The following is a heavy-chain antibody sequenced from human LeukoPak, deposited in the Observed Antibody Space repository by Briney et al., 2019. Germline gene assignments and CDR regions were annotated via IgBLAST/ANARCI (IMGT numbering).Heavy chain of an antibody. Sequence: SETLSLTCTVSGYSISSGYYWGWIRQPPGKGLEWIGSIYRSGSTYYNPSLKSRVTISVDTSKNQFSLKLSSVTAADTAVYYCARDRAAAGWFDPWGQGTLVTVSS. J-gene: IGHJ5*02. CDR2: IYRSGST. V-gene: IGHV4-38-2*02. D-gene: IGHD6-13*01. CDR1: GYSISSGYY. CDR3: ARDRAAAGWFDP.